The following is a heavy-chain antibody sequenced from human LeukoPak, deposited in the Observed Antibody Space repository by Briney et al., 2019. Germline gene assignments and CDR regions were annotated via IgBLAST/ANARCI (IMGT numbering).Heavy chain of an antibody. Sequence: GGSLRLSCAASGFTFSSYAMSWVRQAPGKGLEWVSAISGSGGSTYYADSVKGRFTISRDNSKNTLYLHMSSLRAEDTAVYYCAKDRSELWLPQNDAFDIWGQGTMVTVSS. CDR3: AKDRSELWLPQNDAFDI. J-gene: IGHJ3*02. CDR2: ISGSGGST. D-gene: IGHD5-18*01. V-gene: IGHV3-23*01. CDR1: GFTFSSYA.